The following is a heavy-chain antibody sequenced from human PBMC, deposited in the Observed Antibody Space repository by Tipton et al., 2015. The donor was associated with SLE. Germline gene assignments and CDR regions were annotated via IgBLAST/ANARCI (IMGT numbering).Heavy chain of an antibody. D-gene: IGHD2-8*01. CDR1: GGSISNYY. J-gene: IGHJ4*02. CDR3: ARDRPPML. CDR2: IFYSGST. Sequence: TLSLTCTVSGGSISNYYWSWIRQPPGKGLEWIGYIFYSGSTNSNPSLKSRVTMSVDTFKNQLSLNLSSVTAADTAVHYCARDRPPMLWGQGTLVTVSS. V-gene: IGHV4-59*12.